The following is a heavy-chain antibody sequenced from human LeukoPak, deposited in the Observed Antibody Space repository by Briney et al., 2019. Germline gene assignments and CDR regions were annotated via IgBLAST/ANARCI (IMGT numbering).Heavy chain of an antibody. CDR1: GFTFTSSA. CDR3: ASLNYCSSTSCYSAFDI. J-gene: IGHJ3*02. D-gene: IGHD2-2*02. CDR2: IVVGSGNT. Sequence: ASVKVSCKASGFTFTSSAVQWVRQARGQRLEWIGWIVVGSGNTNYAQKFQERVTITRDMSTSTAYMELSSLRSEDTAVYYCASLNYCSSTSCYSAFDIWGQGTMVTVSS. V-gene: IGHV1-58*01.